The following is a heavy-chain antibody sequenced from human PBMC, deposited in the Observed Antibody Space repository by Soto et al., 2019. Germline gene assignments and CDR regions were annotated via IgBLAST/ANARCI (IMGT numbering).Heavy chain of an antibody. D-gene: IGHD3-22*01. V-gene: IGHV4-59*07. CDR2: IYYSGST. CDR3: ARGGGRYYYDSSGYPDD. Sequence: SDTLSLTCPVTGGSISSYYWSWSRQPPGEGLEWIGYIYYSGSTNYNPSLKSRVTISVDTSKNQFSLKLSSVTATDTAVYYCARGGGRYYYDSSGYPDDWGQVTLVIVS. J-gene: IGHJ4*02. CDR1: GGSISSYY.